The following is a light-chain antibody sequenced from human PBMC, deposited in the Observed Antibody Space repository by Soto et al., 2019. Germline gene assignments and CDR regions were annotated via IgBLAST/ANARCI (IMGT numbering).Light chain of an antibody. J-gene: IGLJ2*01. CDR1: SSDVGGYNY. CDR2: EVS. Sequence: QSVLTQPASVSGSPGQSITISCTGTSSDVGGYNYVSWYQRHPGKAPKLMIYEVSNRPSGVSNRFSGSKSGNTASLTISGLQAEDEADYYCSSYTSSSTQVVFGGGTQLTVL. CDR3: SSYTSSSTQVV. V-gene: IGLV2-14*01.